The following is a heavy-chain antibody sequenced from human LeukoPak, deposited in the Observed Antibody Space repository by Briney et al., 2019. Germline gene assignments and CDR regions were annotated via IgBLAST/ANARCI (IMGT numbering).Heavy chain of an antibody. CDR1: GYTFTGYY. Sequence: ASVKVSCKASGYTFTGYYIHWVRQAPRQGLEWMGWINPNSGGTNYAQKFQGGVTMTRDTSISTAYMELSRLRSDDTAVYYCARVRATVTTIGAFDIWGQGTMVTVSS. V-gene: IGHV1-2*02. CDR3: ARVRATVTTIGAFDI. CDR2: INPNSGGT. D-gene: IGHD4-11*01. J-gene: IGHJ3*02.